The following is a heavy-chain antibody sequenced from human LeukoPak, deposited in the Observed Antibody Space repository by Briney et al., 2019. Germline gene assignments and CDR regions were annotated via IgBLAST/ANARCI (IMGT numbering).Heavy chain of an antibody. J-gene: IGHJ4*02. D-gene: IGHD6-13*01. CDR3: ARDARQLDY. CDR1: GFSVSNNY. V-gene: IGHV3-53*01. Sequence: GGSLRLSCAASGFSVSNNYMSWVRQAPGKGLEWVSLIYSGGSTYYADSVKGRFTISRDNAKNSLYLQMNSLRAEDTAVYYCARDARQLDYWGQGTLVTVSS. CDR2: IYSGGST.